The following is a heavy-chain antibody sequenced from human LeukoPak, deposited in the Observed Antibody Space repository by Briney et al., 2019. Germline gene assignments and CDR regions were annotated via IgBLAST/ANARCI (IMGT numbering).Heavy chain of an antibody. D-gene: IGHD4-23*01. CDR1: GFTFTTYW. V-gene: IGHV3-74*01. CDR3: ARGRPHGNDY. CDR2: IASDGSST. J-gene: IGHJ4*02. Sequence: GGSLRLSCAASGFTFTTYWMNWVRQAPGKGLVWVSRIASDGSSTTYADSVKGRFSISRDNAKNTLYLQMNSLRVEDTAVYYCARGRPHGNDYWGRGTLVTVSS.